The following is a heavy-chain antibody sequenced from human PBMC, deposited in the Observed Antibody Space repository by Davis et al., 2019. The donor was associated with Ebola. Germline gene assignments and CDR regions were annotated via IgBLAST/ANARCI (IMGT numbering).Heavy chain of an antibody. V-gene: IGHV4-34*01. Sequence: PSETLSLTCAVYGGSFSGYYWSWIRQPPGKGLEWIGEINHSGSTNYNPSLKSRVTISVDTSKNQFSLKLSSVTAADTAVYYCASTYADGSPLMWFDPWGQGTLVTVSS. J-gene: IGHJ5*02. CDR3: ASTYADGSPLMWFDP. D-gene: IGHD2-8*01. CDR2: INHSGST. CDR1: GGSFSGYY.